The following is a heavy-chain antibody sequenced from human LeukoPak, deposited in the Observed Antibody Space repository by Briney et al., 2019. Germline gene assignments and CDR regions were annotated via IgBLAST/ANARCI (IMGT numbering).Heavy chain of an antibody. V-gene: IGHV3-20*04. Sequence: GGSLRLSCAASGFTFDDYGMSWVRQAPGKGLGWVSGINWNGGSTGYADSVKGRFTISRDNAKNSLYLQMNSLRAEDTALYYCARDLPPYCSSTSCYSLYGYWGQGTLVTVSS. J-gene: IGHJ4*02. CDR2: INWNGGST. CDR1: GFTFDDYG. D-gene: IGHD2-2*02. CDR3: ARDLPPYCSSTSCYSLYGY.